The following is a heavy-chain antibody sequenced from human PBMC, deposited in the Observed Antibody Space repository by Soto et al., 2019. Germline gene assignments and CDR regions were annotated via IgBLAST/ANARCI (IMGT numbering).Heavy chain of an antibody. D-gene: IGHD3-22*01. Sequence: SETLSLTCTVSGGSISSGYYYWSRIRQPPGKGLEWIGYIYYSGSTYYNPSLKSRVTISVDTSKNQFSLKLSSVTAADTAVYYCARGCDSSGYYGDYWGQGTLVTVSS. CDR1: GGSISSGYYY. J-gene: IGHJ4*02. CDR3: ARGCDSSGYYGDY. CDR2: IYYSGST. V-gene: IGHV4-30-4*01.